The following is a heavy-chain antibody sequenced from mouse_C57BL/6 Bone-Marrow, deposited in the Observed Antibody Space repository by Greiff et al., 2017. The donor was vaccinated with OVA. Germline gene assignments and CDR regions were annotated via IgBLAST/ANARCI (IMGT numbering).Heavy chain of an antibody. J-gene: IGHJ2*01. CDR2: IDPSDSYT. CDR3: AIRLGQKYYFDY. D-gene: IGHD4-1*01. V-gene: IGHV1-59*01. Sequence: VQLQQPGAELVRPGTSVKLSCKASGYTFTSYWMHWVKQRPGQGLEWIGVIDPSDSYTNYNQKFKGKATLTVDTSSSTAYMQLSSLTSEDSAVYYCAIRLGQKYYFDYWGQGTTLTVSS. CDR1: GYTFTSYW.